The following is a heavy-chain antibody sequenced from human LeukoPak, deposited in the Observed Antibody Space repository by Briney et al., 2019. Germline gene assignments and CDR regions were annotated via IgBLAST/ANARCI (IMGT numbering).Heavy chain of an antibody. V-gene: IGHV4-31*03. CDR2: IYYSGST. D-gene: IGHD4-23*01. CDR3: ARDRGVTVVTPRSRYGMDV. CDR1: GGSISSGGYY. J-gene: IGHJ6*02. Sequence: PSETLSLTCTVSGGSISSGGYYWSWIRQHPGQGLEWIGYIYYSGSTYYNPSLKSRVTISVDTSKNQFSQKLSSVTAADTAVYYCARDRGVTVVTPRSRYGMDVWGQGTTVTVSS.